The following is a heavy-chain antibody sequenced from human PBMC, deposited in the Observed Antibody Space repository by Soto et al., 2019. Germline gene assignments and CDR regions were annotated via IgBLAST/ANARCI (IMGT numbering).Heavy chain of an antibody. CDR1: GGSISSYY. J-gene: IGHJ4*02. CDR3: ARLWGWYFDY. Sequence: QVQLQESGPGLVKPSETLSLTCTVSGGSISSYYWSWIRQPPGKGLEWIGYIYYSGGTNYNPSLTSRVTISVDTSKNQFSLKLSSVTAADTAVYYCARLWGWYFDYWGQGTLVTVSS. D-gene: IGHD2-21*01. CDR2: IYYSGGT. V-gene: IGHV4-59*01.